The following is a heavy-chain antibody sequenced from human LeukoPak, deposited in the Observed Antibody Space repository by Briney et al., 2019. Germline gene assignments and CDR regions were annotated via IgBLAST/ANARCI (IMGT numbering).Heavy chain of an antibody. J-gene: IGHJ4*02. Sequence: GGSLRLSCAASGSIFSQYSMNWVRQAPGKGLEWVSRIRSSSETFYADSVKGRFTISRDNARNSLYLQMNNLRAEDTAVYYCAKDAPSRYSSGWYLDYWGQGTLVTVSS. CDR3: AKDAPSRYSSGWYLDY. V-gene: IGHV3-48*01. CDR2: IRSSSET. CDR1: GSIFSQYS. D-gene: IGHD6-19*01.